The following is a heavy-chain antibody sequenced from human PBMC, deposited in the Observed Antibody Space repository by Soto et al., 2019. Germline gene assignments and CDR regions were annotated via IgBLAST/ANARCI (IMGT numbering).Heavy chain of an antibody. D-gene: IGHD2-2*01. J-gene: IGHJ6*02. V-gene: IGHV5-51*01. Sequence: PGESLKISCKGSGYIFTSYWIAWVRQMPGKGLEWMGIIYPGDSDTRFSPSFQGQVTMSADKSISTAYLQWSSLKASDTAMYYCAICRNSCDYYNYYGMDVWGQGTTVTVSS. CDR3: AICRNSCDYYNYYGMDV. CDR1: GYIFTSYW. CDR2: IYPGDSDT.